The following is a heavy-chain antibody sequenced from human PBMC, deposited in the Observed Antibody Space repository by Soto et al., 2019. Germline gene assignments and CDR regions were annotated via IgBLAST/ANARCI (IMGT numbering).Heavy chain of an antibody. J-gene: IGHJ6*02. CDR3: ARYLVGGYTYYGMDV. CDR2: SRDKVRSHRT. D-gene: IGHD1-26*01. Sequence: EVQLVESGGGLVQPGGSLRLSCAASGFTCSDHYMDWVRQAPGKGLEWVGRSRDKVRSHRTEFAASVKGRFTISRDDSKNSVYLEMNSLKTEDTAVYYCARYLVGGYTYYGMDVWGQGTTVTVSS. CDR1: GFTCSDHY. V-gene: IGHV3-72*01.